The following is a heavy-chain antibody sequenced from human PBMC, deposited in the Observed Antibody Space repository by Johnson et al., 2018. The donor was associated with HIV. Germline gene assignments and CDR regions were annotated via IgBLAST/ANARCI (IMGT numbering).Heavy chain of an antibody. J-gene: IGHJ3*01. CDR2: ISAGGGPT. Sequence: VQLVESGGGLVQPGGSLRLSCAASGFTFSSYDMHWVRQATGKGLEWVSGISAGGGPTYYGDSVKGRFTVSSDNSKNTLYLQMNSRRAEDTAVYYWAKDRGVVRPDAFDVWGQGTLVTVSS. V-gene: IGHV3-23*04. CDR1: GFTFSSYD. D-gene: IGHD4-23*01. CDR3: AKDRGVVRPDAFDV.